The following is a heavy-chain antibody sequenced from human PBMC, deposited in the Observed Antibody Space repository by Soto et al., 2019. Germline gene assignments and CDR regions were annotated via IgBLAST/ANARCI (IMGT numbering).Heavy chain of an antibody. Sequence: QVQLVQSGAEVKKPGASVKVSCTTSGYTLTLFGITWVRQAPGQGLEWMGWISPYNGDTKYAEKLEGRVTLTTDTSTDTAYMELTSLTSDDTAECYCARGGQYRYFDYWGRGTLVTVSS. V-gene: IGHV1-18*01. CDR3: ARGGQYRYFDY. D-gene: IGHD2-2*02. CDR1: GYTLTLFG. CDR2: ISPYNGDT. J-gene: IGHJ4*02.